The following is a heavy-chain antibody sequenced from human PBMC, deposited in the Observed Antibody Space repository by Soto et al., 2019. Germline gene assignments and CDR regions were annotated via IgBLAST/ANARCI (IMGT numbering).Heavy chain of an antibody. J-gene: IGHJ4*02. CDR2: ISGSGGST. Sequence: GGSLRLSCAASGFTFSSYALSCVRQAPGKGLEWFSTISGSGGSTYYADYVKGRFTISRDNAKNSLYLQMNSLRDEDTAIYFCVRDHLWAFDYWGQGLLVTVSS. V-gene: IGHV3-23*01. CDR3: VRDHLWAFDY. D-gene: IGHD3-3*02. CDR1: GFTFSSYA.